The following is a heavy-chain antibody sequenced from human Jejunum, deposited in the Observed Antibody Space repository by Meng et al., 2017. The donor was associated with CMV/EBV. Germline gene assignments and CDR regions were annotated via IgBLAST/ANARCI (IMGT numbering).Heavy chain of an antibody. CDR2: SSISGDII. CDR1: GFSLSSFE. J-gene: IGHJ4*02. Sequence: GFSLSSFEMKWVRQSPGKGLEWLSYSSISGDIIHYADSVKGRFTISRDNSKNLLYLQMSSLRAEDTAVYYCAREVPGMVTRFDHWGQGTLVTVSS. V-gene: IGHV3-48*03. CDR3: AREVPGMVTRFDH. D-gene: IGHD4-23*01.